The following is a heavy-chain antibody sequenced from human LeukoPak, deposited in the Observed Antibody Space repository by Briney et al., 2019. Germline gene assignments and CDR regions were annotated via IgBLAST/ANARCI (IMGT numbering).Heavy chain of an antibody. D-gene: IGHD6-13*01. J-gene: IGHJ4*02. CDR2: IIPIFGTA. CDR3: ARDGGYSSSWYGY. Sequence: SVKVSCKASGDTFSSYAISWVRQAPGQGLEWMGGIIPIFGTANYAQKFQGRVTITADKSTSTAYMELSSLRSEDTAVYYCARDGGYSSSWYGYWGQGTLVTVSS. V-gene: IGHV1-69*06. CDR1: GDTFSSYA.